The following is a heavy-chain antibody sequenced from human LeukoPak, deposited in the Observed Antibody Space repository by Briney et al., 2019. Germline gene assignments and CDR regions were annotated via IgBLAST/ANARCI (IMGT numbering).Heavy chain of an antibody. CDR2: IYDSGIS. Sequence: SETLSLTCSVSGGSISSYYWSWIRQPPGQELEWIGYIYDSGISNYNPSLKSRVTISVDTSKNQMSLNLTSVTAADTAIYYCARLRFMEWFDPWGQGTLVTVSS. D-gene: IGHD3-3*01. J-gene: IGHJ5*02. CDR3: ARLRFMEWFDP. CDR1: GGSISSYY. V-gene: IGHV4-59*12.